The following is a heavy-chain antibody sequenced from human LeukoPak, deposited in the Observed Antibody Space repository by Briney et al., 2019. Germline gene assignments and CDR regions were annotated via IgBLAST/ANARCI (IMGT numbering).Heavy chain of an antibody. CDR3: AKRVGPTGFDS. CDR1: GFTFGDYA. V-gene: IGHV3-49*04. J-gene: IGHJ4*02. Sequence: GGSLRLSCTASGFTFGDYAMSWVRQAPGKGLEWVGFIRSKAYGGTTEYAASVKGRFTISRDDSKSIAYLQMNSLRAEDTAVYYCAKRVGPTGFDSWGQGTLVTVSS. D-gene: IGHD1-26*01. CDR2: IRSKAYGGTT.